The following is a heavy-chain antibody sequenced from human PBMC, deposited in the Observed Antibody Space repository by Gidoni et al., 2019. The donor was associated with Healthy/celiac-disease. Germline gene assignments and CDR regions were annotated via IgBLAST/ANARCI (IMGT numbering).Heavy chain of an antibody. V-gene: IGHV4-59*01. J-gene: IGHJ4*02. CDR1: GGSISSYY. CDR3: AKAGGENYYDSSGYYHHAPFDY. Sequence: QVQLQESGPGLVTPSETLSLTCTVSGGSISSYYWSWIRQPPGKGLEWIGYIYYSGSTNYNPYLKSRVTISVDTSKNQFSLKLSSVTAADTAVYYCAKAGGENYYDSSGYYHHAPFDYWGQGTLVTVSS. CDR2: IYYSGST. D-gene: IGHD3-22*01.